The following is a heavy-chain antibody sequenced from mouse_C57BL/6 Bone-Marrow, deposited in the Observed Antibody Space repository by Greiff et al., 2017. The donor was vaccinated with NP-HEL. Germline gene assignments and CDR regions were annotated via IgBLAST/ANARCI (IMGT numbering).Heavy chain of an antibody. V-gene: IGHV3-6*01. CDR2: ISYDGSN. CDR3: ASAGLDRGYYFDY. Sequence: VQLKESGPGLVKPSQSLSLTCSVTGYSITSGYYWNWIRQFPGNKLEWMGYISYDGSNNYNPSLKNRISITRDTSKNQFFLKLNSVTTEDTATYYCASAGLDRGYYFDYWGQGTTLTVSS. CDR1: GYSITSGYY. D-gene: IGHD3-1*01. J-gene: IGHJ2*01.